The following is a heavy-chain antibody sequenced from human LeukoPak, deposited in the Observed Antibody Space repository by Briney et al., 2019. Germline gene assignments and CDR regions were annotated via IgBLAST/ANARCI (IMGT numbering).Heavy chain of an antibody. J-gene: IGHJ3*02. CDR1: GFTFSSYA. V-gene: IGHV3-30*04. Sequence: GSSLILSCAASGFTFSSYAMHWGRQAPGKGLELVAVISYDGSNKYYADFVKDRFIISSNNFKNTLYLQMNRLRAEDTAVYYCARDSRFGELLYAFDIWGQGTMVTVSS. CDR2: ISYDGSNK. CDR3: ARDSRFGELLYAFDI. D-gene: IGHD3-10*01.